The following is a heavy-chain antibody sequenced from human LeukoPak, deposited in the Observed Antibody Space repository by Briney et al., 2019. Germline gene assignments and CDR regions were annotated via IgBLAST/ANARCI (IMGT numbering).Heavy chain of an antibody. Sequence: KPSETLSLTCTVSGGSISGYYWSWIRQPPGKGLECIGYIYYSGGTNYNPSLKSRVTISVDTSRNQFSLKLTSVTAADTAVYYCAKVSDRDSSGYYWGFEYWGQGTLVTVSS. D-gene: IGHD3-22*01. CDR2: IYYSGGT. V-gene: IGHV4-59*08. J-gene: IGHJ4*02. CDR1: GGSISGYY. CDR3: AKVSDRDSSGYYWGFEY.